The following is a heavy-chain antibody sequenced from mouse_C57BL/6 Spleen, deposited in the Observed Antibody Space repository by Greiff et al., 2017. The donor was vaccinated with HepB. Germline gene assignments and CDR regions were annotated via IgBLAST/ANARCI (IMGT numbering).Heavy chain of an antibody. CDR3: AREGGYYYGSSPSWYFDV. V-gene: IGHV1-52*01. J-gene: IGHJ1*03. CDR2: IDPSDSET. D-gene: IGHD1-1*01. CDR1: GYTFTSYW. Sequence: QVQLQQPGAELVRPGSSVKLSCKASGYTFTSYWMHWVKQRPIQGLEWIGNIDPSDSETHYNQKFKDKATLTVDKSSSTAYVQLSSLTSEDSAVYYCAREGGYYYGSSPSWYFDVWGTGTTVTVSS.